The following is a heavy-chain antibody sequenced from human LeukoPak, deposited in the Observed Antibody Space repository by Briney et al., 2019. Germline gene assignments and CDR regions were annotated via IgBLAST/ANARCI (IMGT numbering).Heavy chain of an antibody. CDR3: ARQNLGVAATSRGLFDP. D-gene: IGHD2-15*01. CDR2: IYYSGST. J-gene: IGHJ5*02. CDR1: GGSISSDY. V-gene: IGHV4-59*08. Sequence: SETLSLTCTVSGGSISSDYWSWVRQPPGKGLEWIGYIYYSGSTNYNPSLKSRVTISVDTSKNQFSLKLSSVTAADMAVYYCARQNLGVAATSRGLFDPWGQGTLVTVSS.